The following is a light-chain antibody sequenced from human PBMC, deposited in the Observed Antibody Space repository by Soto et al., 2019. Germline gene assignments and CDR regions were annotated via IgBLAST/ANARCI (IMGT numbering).Light chain of an antibody. CDR1: QSVGTY. V-gene: IGKV3-15*01. Sequence: EIVMTQSPATVSVSPGQTVTLTCRASQSVGTYLGWYQHKPGQAPRLVLYGASTRAPGVPDRFSGYGSGTYFTFTISSLQSEDFAVYYCQQDTGVPPKLTVRGGTKVESK. CDR2: GAS. J-gene: IGKJ4*01. CDR3: QQDTGVPPKLT.